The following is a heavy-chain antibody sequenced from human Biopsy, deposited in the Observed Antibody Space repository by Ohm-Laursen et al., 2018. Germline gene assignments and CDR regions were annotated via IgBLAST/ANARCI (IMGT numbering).Heavy chain of an antibody. Sequence: GASVKVSCKTSGYTFTSYEINWVRQATGQGFEWMGWMNPDSGNTGYAQNFQGRVTMTRNTSISTAYMELSSLRSEDTAVYFCARADPPLFYYGSGSSNWFDPWGQGTLVTVSS. CDR3: ARADPPLFYYGSGSSNWFDP. CDR2: MNPDSGNT. V-gene: IGHV1-8*01. D-gene: IGHD3-10*01. CDR1: GYTFTSYE. J-gene: IGHJ5*02.